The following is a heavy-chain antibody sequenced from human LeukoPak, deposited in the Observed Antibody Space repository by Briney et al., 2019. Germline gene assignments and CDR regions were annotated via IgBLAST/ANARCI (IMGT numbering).Heavy chain of an antibody. CDR2: ISYDRSNK. CDR3: AGVVTTDLKDYYDILTGYRTEKDRMDY. V-gene: IGHV3-30-3*01. CDR1: GFTFSSYA. D-gene: IGHD3-9*01. J-gene: IGHJ4*02. Sequence: GRSLRLSCAASGFTFSSYAMHWVRQAPGKGLEWVAVISYDRSNKYYADSVKGRFTISRDNSKNTLYLQMNSLRAEDTAVYYCAGVVTTDLKDYYDILTGYRTEKDRMDYWGQGTLVTVSS.